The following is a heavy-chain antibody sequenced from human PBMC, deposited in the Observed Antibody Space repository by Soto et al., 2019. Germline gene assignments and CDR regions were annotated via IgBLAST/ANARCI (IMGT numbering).Heavy chain of an antibody. CDR1: GYSFTRYW. D-gene: IGHD3-22*01. CDR2: IDPSDSYT. J-gene: IGHJ4*02. Sequence: PGESLTISCTGSGYSFTRYWISWVRQMPGKGLEWMGRIDPSDSYTNYSPSFQGHVTISADKSISTAYLQWSSLKASDTAMYYCARHADKYYYDSSGQPDWGQGTLVTVSS. V-gene: IGHV5-10-1*01. CDR3: ARHADKYYYDSSGQPD.